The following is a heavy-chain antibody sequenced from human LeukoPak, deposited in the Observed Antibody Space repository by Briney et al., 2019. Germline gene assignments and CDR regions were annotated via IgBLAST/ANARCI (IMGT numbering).Heavy chain of an antibody. CDR1: GGSISSSSYY. CDR2: INYSGST. Sequence: SETLSLTCAVSGGSISSSSYYWGWIRQPPGKGLEWIGSINYSGSTYYNPSLKSRVTISVDTSKNQFSLELSSVTAADTAVYYCARHVYWSTVTTDMDVWGKGTTVTVSS. J-gene: IGHJ6*03. V-gene: IGHV4-39*01. CDR3: ARHVYWSTVTTDMDV. D-gene: IGHD4-11*01.